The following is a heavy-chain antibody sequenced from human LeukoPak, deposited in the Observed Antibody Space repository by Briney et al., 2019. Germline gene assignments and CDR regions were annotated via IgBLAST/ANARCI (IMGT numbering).Heavy chain of an antibody. CDR2: INPGGGRT. CDR3: ARDGVYGDYHPNDAFDV. CDR1: GFTFSTHW. Sequence: PGGSLRLSCAASGFTFSTHWRHWVRQPPGKGLVWVSRINPGGGRTDYADSVRGRFTISRDTAKHTLYLHMNGLGADATAVYCCARDGVYGDYHPNDAFDVWGQGIMVTVSS. V-gene: IGHV3-74*01. D-gene: IGHD4-17*01. J-gene: IGHJ3*01.